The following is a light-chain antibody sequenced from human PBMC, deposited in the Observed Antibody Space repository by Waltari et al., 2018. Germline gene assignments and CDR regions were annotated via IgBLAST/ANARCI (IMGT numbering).Light chain of an antibody. CDR2: EAT. V-gene: IGKV1-5*03. CDR3: QQYNSYPLT. J-gene: IGKJ3*01. Sequence: EIQMTQSASSLPVSVGDRVTITRRASQSIGSWLAWYQQKPGKAPKFLIYEATTLESGVPSRFSGSGSGTEFTLTISSLQPDDFATYYCQQYNSYPLTFGPGTKVDIK. CDR1: QSIGSW.